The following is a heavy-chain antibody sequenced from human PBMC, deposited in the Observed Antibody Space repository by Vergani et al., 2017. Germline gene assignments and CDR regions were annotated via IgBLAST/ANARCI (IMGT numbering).Heavy chain of an antibody. CDR1: GGSFSGYY. V-gene: IGHV4-34*01. J-gene: IGHJ5*02. Sequence: QVQLQQWGAGLLKPSETLSLTCAVYGGSFSGYYWSWIRQPPGKGLEWSGEINHSGSTNYNPSLKSRVTISVDTSKNQFSLKLSSVTAADTAVYYWACLGRIAAAGSRSEWFDPWGQGTLVTVSS. CDR2: INHSGST. D-gene: IGHD6-13*01. CDR3: ACLGRIAAAGSRSEWFDP.